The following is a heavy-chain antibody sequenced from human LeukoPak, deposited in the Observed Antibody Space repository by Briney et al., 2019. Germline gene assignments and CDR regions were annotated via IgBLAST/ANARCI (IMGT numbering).Heavy chain of an antibody. CDR2: IYYSGST. J-gene: IGHJ5*02. V-gene: IGHV4-30-4*01. Sequence: SETLSLTCTVSGGSISSGDYYWSWTRQPPGKGLEWIGYIYYSGSTYYNPSLKSRVTISVDTSKNQFSLKLSSVTAADTAVYYCARVVGGSLNYYDSSGYSRRWFDPWGQGTLVTVSS. D-gene: IGHD3-22*01. CDR3: ARVVGGSLNYYDSSGYSRRWFDP. CDR1: GGSISSGDYY.